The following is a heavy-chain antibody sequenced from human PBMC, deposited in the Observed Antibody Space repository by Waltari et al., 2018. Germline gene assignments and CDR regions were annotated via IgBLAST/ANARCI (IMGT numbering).Heavy chain of an antibody. CDR1: GGSLSGYY. D-gene: IGHD3-16*01. Sequence: QVQLQQWGARLVKPSETLSLTCDVNGGSLSGYYWIWLRQSPGKGLEWIGEINHSGSTNYNPSLESRITISIDASKKQFSLNLTSVTAADTAVYYCAREGEVWTLTTFLDYWGQGILVTVSS. J-gene: IGHJ4*02. CDR2: INHSGST. V-gene: IGHV4-34*01. CDR3: AREGEVWTLTTFLDY.